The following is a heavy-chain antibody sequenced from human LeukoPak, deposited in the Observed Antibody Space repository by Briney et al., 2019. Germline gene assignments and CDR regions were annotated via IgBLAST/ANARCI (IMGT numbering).Heavy chain of an antibody. CDR2: ISGHGART. J-gene: IGHJ4*02. V-gene: IGHV3-74*03. CDR1: GFTFRSYA. Sequence: PGGSLRLSCVVSGFTFRSYAMNWVRQAPGKGLEWVSRISGHGARTKYADSVKGRFTISRDNAKNTLYLQMNSLRAEDTAVYYCARVPRGYCSSTSCYGLDYWGQGTLVTVSS. D-gene: IGHD2-2*01. CDR3: ARVPRGYCSSTSCYGLDY.